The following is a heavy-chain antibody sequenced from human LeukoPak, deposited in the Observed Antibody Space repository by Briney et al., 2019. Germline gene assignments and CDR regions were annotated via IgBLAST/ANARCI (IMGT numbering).Heavy chain of an antibody. CDR2: INPNSGGT. V-gene: IGHV1-2*02. CDR1: GYTFTGYY. Sequence: ASVKVSCKASGYTFTGYYMHWVRQAPGQGLEWMGWINPNSGGTNYAQKFQGRVTMTRDTSISTAYMELSRLRSDDTAVYYCARDLITMVRGRGTIASYWGQGTLVTVSS. J-gene: IGHJ4*02. D-gene: IGHD3-10*01. CDR3: ARDLITMVRGRGTIASY.